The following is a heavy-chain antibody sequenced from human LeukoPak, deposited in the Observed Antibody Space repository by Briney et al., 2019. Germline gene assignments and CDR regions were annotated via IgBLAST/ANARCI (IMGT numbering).Heavy chain of an antibody. J-gene: IGHJ4*02. CDR1: GFTFSNYW. D-gene: IGHD3-10*01. CDR3: ARDDYGSGSLTY. V-gene: IGHV3-7*04. CDR2: IEQDGSEK. Sequence: PGGSLRLSCAASGFTFSNYWMTWVRQAQGQGLELVANIEQDGSEKYYVDSVKGRFTISRDNAKNSLYLQMNSLRAEDTAVCHCARDDYGSGSLTYWGQGTLVTVSS.